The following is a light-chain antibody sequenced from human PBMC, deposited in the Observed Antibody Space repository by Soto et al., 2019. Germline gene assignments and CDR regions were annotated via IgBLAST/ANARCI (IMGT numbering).Light chain of an antibody. CDR1: QSVTSNY. CDR3: KKKGSPLTWT. CDR2: AAS. J-gene: IGKJ1*01. Sequence: EVVLTQSPGTVSLSPGERATLSCRASQSVTSNYLAWYQQKPGQAPRLLIYAASSRATGIPDRFSGSGSGTDFILPTTRLEPKDFEVYYCKKKGSPLTWTFAKGTKV. V-gene: IGKV3-20*01.